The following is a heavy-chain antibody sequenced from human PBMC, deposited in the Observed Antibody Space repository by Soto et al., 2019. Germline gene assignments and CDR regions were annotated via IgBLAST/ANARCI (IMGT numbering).Heavy chain of an antibody. V-gene: IGHV4-31*03. J-gene: IGHJ4*02. D-gene: IGHD3-22*01. CDR2: IYYSGST. CDR1: GGSISSGGYY. CDR3: ARVGLLDYDSSVNFDY. Sequence: TLSLTCTVSGGSISSGGYYWGWIRQHPGKGLEWIGYIYYSGSTYYNPSLKSRVTISVDTSKNQFSLKLSSVTAADTAVYYCARVGLLDYDSSVNFDYWGQGTLVTVSS.